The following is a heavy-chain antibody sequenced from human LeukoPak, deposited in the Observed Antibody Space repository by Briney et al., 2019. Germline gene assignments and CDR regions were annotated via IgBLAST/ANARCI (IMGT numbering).Heavy chain of an antibody. Sequence: ASVKVSCKASGYTFTSYGISWVRQAPGQGLEWMGWISANNGNTNSAQKFQGRVPMPTDTSTSTACMELRSLRSDDRAVYYCGRDFFHGHCAGLSCFLLDYWVQGSLVTVSS. V-gene: IGHV1-18*01. J-gene: IGHJ4*02. CDR1: GYTFTSYG. CDR3: GRDFFHGHCAGLSCFLLDY. D-gene: IGHD2-15*01. CDR2: ISANNGNT.